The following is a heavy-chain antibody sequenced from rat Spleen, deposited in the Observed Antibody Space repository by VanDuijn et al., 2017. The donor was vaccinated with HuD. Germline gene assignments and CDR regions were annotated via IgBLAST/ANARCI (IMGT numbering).Heavy chain of an antibody. J-gene: IGHJ3*01. D-gene: IGHD1-4*01. CDR3: IRESLPGYNSHWFVS. Sequence: QVHLKESGPGLVQSSQTLSLTCTVFGFSLTSNGVSWVRQPPGEGLEWIAAISSGGGTYYNSALKSRLSISRDTSKSQVFLKMNSLPTEDTATYFCIRESLPGYNSHWFVSWGQGTLVTVSS. CDR1: GFSLTSNG. V-gene: IGHV2S12*01. CDR2: ISSGGGT.